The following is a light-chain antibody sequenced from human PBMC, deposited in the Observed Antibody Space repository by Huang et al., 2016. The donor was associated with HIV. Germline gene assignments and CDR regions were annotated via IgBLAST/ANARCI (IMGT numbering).Light chain of an antibody. CDR3: QHYNDWPPWT. J-gene: IGKJ1*01. Sequence: EIVMTQSPATLSVSPGDTATLSCRASQSVGSDLAWYQHKSGQAPRLLLYGSFIRATGIPARFCGSGSGTEFTLTISSLQSEDIAVYYCQHYNDWPPWTFGQGTKVEIK. V-gene: IGKV3-15*01. CDR1: QSVGSD. CDR2: GSF.